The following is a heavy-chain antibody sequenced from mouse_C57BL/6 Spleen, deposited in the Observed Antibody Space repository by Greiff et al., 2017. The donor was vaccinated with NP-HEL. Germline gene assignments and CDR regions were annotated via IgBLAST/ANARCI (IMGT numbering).Heavy chain of an antibody. CDR3: ARKCITTVVDWFAY. J-gene: IGHJ3*01. Sequence: VKLQESGAGLAKPGASVKLSCTASGFTFTSYGMHWVQQRPGQGLEWIGYINPSSGYTKYNQKFKDKATLTADKSSSTAYMQLSSLTYEDTAVYYCARKCITTVVDWFAYWGQGTLVTVSA. CDR2: INPSSGYT. D-gene: IGHD1-1*01. V-gene: IGHV1-7*01. CDR1: GFTFTSYG.